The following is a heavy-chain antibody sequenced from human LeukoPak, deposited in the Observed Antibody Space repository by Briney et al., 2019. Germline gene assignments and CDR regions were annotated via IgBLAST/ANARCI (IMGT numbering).Heavy chain of an antibody. CDR1: GFTFSSSA. CDR3: AKAFSRVLTPARNYYYMDV. J-gene: IGHJ6*03. V-gene: IGHV3-23*01. Sequence: GGSLRLSCGASGFTFSSSAMSWVRQAPGKGLEWVSSIRGSGGYTNYADSVKGRFTISRDNSKNTLFLQMSSLRAEDTAVYYCAKAFSRVLTPARNYYYMDVWGEGTTVTVSS. CDR2: IRGSGGYT. D-gene: IGHD3-3*01.